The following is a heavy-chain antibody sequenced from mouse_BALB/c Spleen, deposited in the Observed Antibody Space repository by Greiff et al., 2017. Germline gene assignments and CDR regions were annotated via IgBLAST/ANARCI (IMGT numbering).Heavy chain of an antibody. CDR1: GFTFSSFG. J-gene: IGHJ3*01. D-gene: IGHD3-1*01. CDR3: ARSGLGHAWFAY. V-gene: IGHV5-17*02. Sequence: DVMLVESGGGLVQPGGSRKLSCAASGFTFSSFGMHWVRQAPEKGLEWVAYISSGSSTIYYADTVKGRFTISRDNPKNTLFLQMTSLRSEDTAMYYCARSGLGHAWFAYWGQGTLVTVSA. CDR2: ISSGSSTI.